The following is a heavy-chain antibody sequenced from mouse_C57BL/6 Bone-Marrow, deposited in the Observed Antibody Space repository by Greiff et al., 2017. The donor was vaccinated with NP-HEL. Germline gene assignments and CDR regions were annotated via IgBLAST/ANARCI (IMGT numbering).Heavy chain of an antibody. D-gene: IGHD3-2*02. CDR2: IDPSDSYT. CDR3: AREGSSGPWFAY. CDR1: GYTFTSYW. V-gene: IGHV1-69*01. Sequence: VKLMESGAELVMPGASVKLSCKASGYTFTSYWMHWVKQRPGQGLEWIGEIDPSDSYTNYNQKFKGKSTLTVDKSSSTAYMQLSSLTSEDSAVYYCAREGSSGPWFAYWGQGTLVTVSA. J-gene: IGHJ3*01.